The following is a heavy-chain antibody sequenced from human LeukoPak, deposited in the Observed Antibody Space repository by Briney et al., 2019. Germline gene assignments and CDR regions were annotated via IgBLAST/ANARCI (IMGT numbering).Heavy chain of an antibody. CDR3: ARLSLYSDWFDP. V-gene: IGHV4-39*01. D-gene: IGHD5-18*01. J-gene: IGHJ5*02. CDR1: GGSISSSSYY. CDR2: IYYSGST. Sequence: PSETLSLTCTVSGGSISSSSYYWGWIRQPPGKGLEWIGSIYYSGSTYYNPSLKSRVTISVDTSKNQFSLKLSSVTAADTAVYYCARLSLYSDWFDPWGQGTLVTVSS.